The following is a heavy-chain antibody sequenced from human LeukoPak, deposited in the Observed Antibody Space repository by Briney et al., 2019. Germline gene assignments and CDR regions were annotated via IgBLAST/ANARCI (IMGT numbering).Heavy chain of an antibody. D-gene: IGHD4-17*01. CDR2: ISCSGGST. CDR3: AKDLATVTTYPDY. V-gene: IGHV3-23*01. Sequence: SAISCSGGSTYYPDSVTGRFTISRDNSKNTLYLQMNSLRAEDTAVYYCAKDLATVTTYPDYWGQGTLVTVSS. J-gene: IGHJ4*02.